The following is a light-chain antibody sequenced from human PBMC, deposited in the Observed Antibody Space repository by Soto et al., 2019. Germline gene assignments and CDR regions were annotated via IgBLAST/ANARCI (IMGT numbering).Light chain of an antibody. Sequence: EIVLTQSPATLSSFPGDRVTLSCRASQYINTRLAWYQHRPGQAPRLLIYQTSIRATGIPARFSGSGSGTDFTLTINRLEPEDFAVYYCQQYVSSPPTFGQGTKVDIK. CDR2: QTS. CDR3: QQYVSSPPT. V-gene: IGKV3D-11*03. J-gene: IGKJ1*01. CDR1: QYINTR.